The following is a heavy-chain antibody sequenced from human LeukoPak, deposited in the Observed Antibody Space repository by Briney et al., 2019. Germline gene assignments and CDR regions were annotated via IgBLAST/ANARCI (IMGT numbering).Heavy chain of an antibody. J-gene: IGHJ3*02. CDR1: GYTFTSYG. CDR2: ISAYNGNT. Sequence: ASVKVSCKASGYTFTSYGISWVRQAPGQGLEWMGWISAYNGNTNYAQKLQGRVTMTTDTSTSTAYMELRSLRSDDTAVYYCAGASYDSSGCYPEGAFDIWGQGTMVTVSS. V-gene: IGHV1-18*01. CDR3: AGASYDSSGCYPEGAFDI. D-gene: IGHD3-22*01.